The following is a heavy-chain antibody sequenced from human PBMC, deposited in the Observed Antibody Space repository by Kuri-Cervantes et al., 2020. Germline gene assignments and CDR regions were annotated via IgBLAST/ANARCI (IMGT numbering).Heavy chain of an antibody. V-gene: IGHV1-8*01. CDR2: MNPNSGNT. D-gene: IGHD3-10*01. CDR3: ARDKEEFGYYYYYGMDV. CDR1: GYTFTSYD. Sequence: ASVKVSCKASGYTFTSYDINWVRQATGQGLEWMGWMNPNSGNTGYAQKFQGRVTMTRNTSISTVYMELSSLRSEDTAVYYCARDKEEFGYYYYYGMDVWGQGTTVTVSS. J-gene: IGHJ6*02.